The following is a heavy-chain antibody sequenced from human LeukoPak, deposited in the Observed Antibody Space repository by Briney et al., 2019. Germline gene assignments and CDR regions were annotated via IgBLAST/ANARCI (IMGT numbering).Heavy chain of an antibody. V-gene: IGHV4-34*01. J-gene: IGHJ4*02. D-gene: IGHD1-7*01. CDR1: GGSFSGYY. CDR2: INHSGST. CDR3: ARGAITGTTSYFDY. Sequence: SETLSLTCAVYGGSFSGYYWSWIRQPPGKGLEWMGEINHSGSTNYNPSLKSRVTISVDTSKNQFSLKLSSVTAADTAVYYCARGAITGTTSYFDYWGQGTLVTVSS.